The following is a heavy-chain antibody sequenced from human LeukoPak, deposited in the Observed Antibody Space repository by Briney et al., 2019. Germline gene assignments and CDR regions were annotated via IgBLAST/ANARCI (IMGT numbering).Heavy chain of an antibody. V-gene: IGHV3-7*03. CDR3: AKDSGIASLFQH. Sequence: PGGSLRLSCAASGFTFSSYWMSWVRQAPGKGLEWVANIKQDGSEKYYVVSVKGRFTISRDNSKNSLYLQMNSLRTEDTALYYCAKDSGIASLFQHWGQGTLVTVSS. CDR2: IKQDGSEK. CDR1: GFTFSSYW. J-gene: IGHJ1*01. D-gene: IGHD6-13*01.